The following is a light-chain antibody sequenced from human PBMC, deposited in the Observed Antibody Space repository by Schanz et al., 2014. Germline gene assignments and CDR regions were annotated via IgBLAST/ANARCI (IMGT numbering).Light chain of an antibody. CDR2: EGS. CDR1: SSDVGSYNL. CDR3: CSYANTRTFV. V-gene: IGLV2-23*03. Sequence: QSALTQPPSASGSPGQSVTISCTGTSSDVGSYNLVSWYQHHPGKAPKLMIYEGSKRPSGVSNRFSASKSGNTASLTISGLQAEDEADYYCCSYANTRTFVFGGGTKLTVL. J-gene: IGLJ3*02.